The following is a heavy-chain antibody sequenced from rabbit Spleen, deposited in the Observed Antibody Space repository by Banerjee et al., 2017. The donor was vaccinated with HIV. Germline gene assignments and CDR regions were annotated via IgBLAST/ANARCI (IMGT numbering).Heavy chain of an antibody. CDR2: IAGSSSGFT. CDR1: GFSSSSSDY. J-gene: IGHJ6*01. V-gene: IGHV1S45*01. CDR3: ARDTGSSFSSYGMDL. Sequence: LAESGGGLVQSEGSLALTCKASGFSSSSSDYICWVRQDPGKGLEWISCIAGSSSGFTYSATWAKGRFTISKTSSTTVTLQMTSLTAADTATYFCARDTGSSFSSYGMDLWGQGTLVTVS. D-gene: IGHD8-1*01.